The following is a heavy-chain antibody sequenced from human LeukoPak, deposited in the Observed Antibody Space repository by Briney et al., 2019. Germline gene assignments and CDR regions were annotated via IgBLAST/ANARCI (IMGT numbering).Heavy chain of an antibody. CDR2: IYRSGST. CDR3: ARAGAVAGPDY. V-gene: IGHV4-38-2*01. Sequence: SETLSLTCAVSAYSVSSGYYWGWIRQPPGKGLEWIGSIYRSGSTYYSPSLKSRVTISVDTSKNQFSLKLTSVTAADTAVYYCARAGAVAGPDYWGQGTLVTVSS. CDR1: AYSVSSGYY. D-gene: IGHD6-19*01. J-gene: IGHJ4*02.